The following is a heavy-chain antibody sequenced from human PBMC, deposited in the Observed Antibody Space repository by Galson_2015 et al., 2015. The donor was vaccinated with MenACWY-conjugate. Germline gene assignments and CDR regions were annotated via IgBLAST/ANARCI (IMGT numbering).Heavy chain of an antibody. CDR2: IWYDGSNK. CDR3: ARVSSGYYSDAFDI. D-gene: IGHD3-22*01. Sequence: SLRLSCAASGFTFSSYGMHWVRQAPGEGLEWVAVIWYDGSNKYYADSVKGRFTISRDNSKNTLYLQMNSLRAEDTAVYYCARVSSGYYSDAFDIWGQGTMVTVSS. J-gene: IGHJ3*02. V-gene: IGHV3-33*01. CDR1: GFTFSSYG.